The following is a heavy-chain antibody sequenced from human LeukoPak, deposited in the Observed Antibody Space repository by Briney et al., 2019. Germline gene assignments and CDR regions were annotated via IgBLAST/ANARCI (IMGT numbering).Heavy chain of an antibody. CDR2: IIPILGIA. D-gene: IGHD6-13*01. Sequence: SVKVSCKASGGTFSSYAISWVRQAPGQGLEWMGRIIPILGIANYAQKFQGRVTITAEKSTSTAYMELSSLRSEDTAVYYCAREGIAAAAPNWFDPWGQGTLVTVSS. V-gene: IGHV1-69*04. CDR1: GGTFSSYA. CDR3: AREGIAAAAPNWFDP. J-gene: IGHJ5*02.